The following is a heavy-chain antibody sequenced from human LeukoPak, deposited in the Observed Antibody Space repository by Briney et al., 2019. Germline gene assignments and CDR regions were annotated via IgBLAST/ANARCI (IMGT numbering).Heavy chain of an antibody. J-gene: IGHJ4*02. CDR3: ARSRTSSPYDKNLNF. Sequence: KPGGSLRLSCAASGFTFSSYTMSWVREAPGKGLEWVSSISSSINYIYHADSVKGRFTISRDDARNSVYLQMNSLKDEDTAVYYCARSRTSSPYDKNLNFWGQGTLVIVSS. D-gene: IGHD1-14*01. V-gene: IGHV3-21*01. CDR1: GFTFSSYT. CDR2: ISSSINYI.